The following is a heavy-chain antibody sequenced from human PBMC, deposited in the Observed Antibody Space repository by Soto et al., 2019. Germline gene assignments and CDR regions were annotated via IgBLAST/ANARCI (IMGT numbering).Heavy chain of an antibody. CDR2: ISAYNGNT. CDR1: GYTFTSYG. V-gene: IGHV1-18*01. D-gene: IGHD3-10*01. CDR3: ARGNLWFGDLHLGWFDP. Sequence: QVQLVQSGAEVKKPGASVKVSCKASGYTFTSYGISWVRQAPGQGLEWMGWISAYNGNTNYAQKLQGRVTMTTDTSXRIXYMELRSLRSDDTAVYYCARGNLWFGDLHLGWFDPWGQGTLVTVSS. J-gene: IGHJ5*02.